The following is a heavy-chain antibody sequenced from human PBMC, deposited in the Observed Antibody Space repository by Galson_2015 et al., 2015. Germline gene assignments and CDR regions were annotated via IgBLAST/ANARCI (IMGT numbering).Heavy chain of an antibody. CDR2: TYYRSKWCI. CDR1: GDSVSSNTAA. Sequence: CAISGDSVSSNTAAWTWIRQSPSRGLEWLARTYYRSKWCIDYAVSVKGRITISPDTSKNQFSLHLDSVTPEDTAVYYCARGGAVAGSFSWFDPWGQGILVTVSS. V-gene: IGHV6-1*01. J-gene: IGHJ5*02. D-gene: IGHD6-19*01. CDR3: ARGGAVAGSFSWFDP.